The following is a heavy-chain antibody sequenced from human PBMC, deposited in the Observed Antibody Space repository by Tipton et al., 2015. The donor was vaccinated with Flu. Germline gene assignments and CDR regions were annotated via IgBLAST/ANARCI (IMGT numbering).Heavy chain of an antibody. Sequence: SLRLSCAASGFTFSNHAMSWVRQAPGKGLEWVSGISGSGGRTYYADSVKGRFTISRDNSKNTLYLQMNSLRAEDTAVYYCAKDRAYSSRPDAFDIWGQGTMVTVSS. CDR2: ISGSGGRT. CDR3: AKDRAYSSRPDAFDI. J-gene: IGHJ3*02. D-gene: IGHD6-13*01. CDR1: GFTFSNHA. V-gene: IGHV3-23*01.